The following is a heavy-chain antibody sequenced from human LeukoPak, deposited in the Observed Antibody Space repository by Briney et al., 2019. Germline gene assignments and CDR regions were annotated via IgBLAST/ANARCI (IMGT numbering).Heavy chain of an antibody. V-gene: IGHV3-48*01. CDR1: GFTFSSYS. CDR2: ISSSSSTI. Sequence: GGSLRLSCAASGFTFSSYSMNWVRQAPGKGLEWVSYISSSSSTIYYADSVKGRFTISRDNAKNSLYLQMNSLRAEDTAVYYCAREKSSLASAEWFSGAFDIWGQGTMVTVSS. CDR3: AREKSSLASAEWFSGAFDI. D-gene: IGHD3-9*01. J-gene: IGHJ3*02.